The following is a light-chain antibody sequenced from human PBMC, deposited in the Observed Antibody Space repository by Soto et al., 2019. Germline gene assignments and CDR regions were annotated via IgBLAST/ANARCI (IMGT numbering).Light chain of an antibody. CDR3: QQYYSWPFT. Sequence: EIVMTQSPATLSVSPGERATLSCRASQSVSSNLAWYQHKPGQAPRLLIYGASTRATGIPARFSGSGSGTEFTLTISSLQSEDFAVYYCQQYYSWPFTFGPGTKVDIK. CDR2: GAS. CDR1: QSVSSN. J-gene: IGKJ3*01. V-gene: IGKV3-15*01.